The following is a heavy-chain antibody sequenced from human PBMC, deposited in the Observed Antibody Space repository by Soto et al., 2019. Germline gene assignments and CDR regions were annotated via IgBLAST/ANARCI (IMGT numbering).Heavy chain of an antibody. D-gene: IGHD5-18*01. V-gene: IGHV3-30*18. J-gene: IGHJ6*02. CDR3: AKDRRIQGRGAMEV. CDR1: GFTFSSYG. CDR2: ISYDGSNK. Sequence: GGSLILSCAASGFTFSSYGMHWVRPARGKVLEWVAVISYDGSNKYYADSVKGRFTISRDNSKNTLYLQMTSLRAEDTAVYYCAKDRRIQGRGAMEVCGEAPKVSVSS.